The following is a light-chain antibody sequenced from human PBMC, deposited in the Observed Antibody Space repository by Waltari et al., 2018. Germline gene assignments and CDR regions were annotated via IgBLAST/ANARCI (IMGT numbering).Light chain of an antibody. CDR1: QTLFYTSNNKNY. Sequence: DIVMTQSPDSLAVSLGERATIHCKSSQTLFYTSNNKNYLTWYQQKSGQPPKVLIFWASTRESGVAERFNGSGSGTDFTLTINSLQPEDVAVYFCQQYFSSPYTFGQGTKLEIK. CDR3: QQYFSSPYT. CDR2: WAS. V-gene: IGKV4-1*01. J-gene: IGKJ2*01.